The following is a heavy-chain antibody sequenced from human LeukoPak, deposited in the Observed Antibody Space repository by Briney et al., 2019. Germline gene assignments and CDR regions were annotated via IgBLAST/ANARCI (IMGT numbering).Heavy chain of an antibody. Sequence: GGSLRLSCAASGFTFSSYGMHWVRQAPGKGLEWVAVIPYDGSNKYYADSVKGRFTISRDNSKNTLYLQMNSLRAEDTAVYYCAKDLELAVAGTFDYWGQGTLVTVSS. CDR1: GFTFSSYG. D-gene: IGHD6-19*01. CDR2: IPYDGSNK. V-gene: IGHV3-30*18. J-gene: IGHJ4*02. CDR3: AKDLELAVAGTFDY.